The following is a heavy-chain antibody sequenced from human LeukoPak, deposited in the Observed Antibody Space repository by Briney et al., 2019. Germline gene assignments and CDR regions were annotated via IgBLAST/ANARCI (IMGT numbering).Heavy chain of an antibody. CDR2: INHSGST. CDR3: ARGPRRYYYYYMDV. CDR1: GGSFSGYH. Sequence: SETLSLTCAVYGGSFSGYHWSWIRQPPGKGLEWIGEINHSGSTNYNPSLKSRVTISVDTSKNQFSLKLSSVTAADTAVYYCARGPRRYYYYYMDVWGKGTTVTVSS. J-gene: IGHJ6*03. V-gene: IGHV4-34*01.